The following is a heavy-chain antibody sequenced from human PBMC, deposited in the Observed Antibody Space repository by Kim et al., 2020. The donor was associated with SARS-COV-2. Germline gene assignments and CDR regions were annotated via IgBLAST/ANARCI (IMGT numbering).Heavy chain of an antibody. CDR2: INSDGSST. CDR1: GFTFSSYW. Sequence: GGSLRLSCAASGFTFSSYWMHWVRQAPGKGLVWVSRINSDGSSTSYADSVKGRFTISRDNAKNTLYLQMNSLRAEDTAVYYCARWGGSGSYYLDAFDIWGQGTMVTVSS. CDR3: ARWGGSGSYYLDAFDI. V-gene: IGHV3-74*01. J-gene: IGHJ3*02. D-gene: IGHD3-10*01.